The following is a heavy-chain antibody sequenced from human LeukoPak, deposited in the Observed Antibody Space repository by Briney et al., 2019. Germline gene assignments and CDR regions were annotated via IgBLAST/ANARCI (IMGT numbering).Heavy chain of an antibody. D-gene: IGHD3-10*01. CDR2: FDIDSGEK. Sequence: AAVKVSCKVSGHTLSELSIHWVRQAPGKGLEWMGGFDIDSGEKIYAQRFQGRVTMTEDTSTDTAYMDLRSLRSEDTAVYYCVIAPLWFGDFDDYWGQGTLVAV. J-gene: IGHJ4*02. V-gene: IGHV1-24*01. CDR3: VIAPLWFGDFDDY. CDR1: GHTLSELS.